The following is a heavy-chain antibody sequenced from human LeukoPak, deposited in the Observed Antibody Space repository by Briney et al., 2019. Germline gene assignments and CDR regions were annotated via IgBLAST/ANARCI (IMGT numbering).Heavy chain of an antibody. Sequence: SETLSLTCTVSGGSISSSSYYWGWIRQPPGKGLEWIGSIYYSGSTYYNPSLKSPVTISVDTSKNQFSLKLSSVTAADTAVFYCASASGSYSWFDPWGQGTLVTVSS. V-gene: IGHV4-39*07. CDR2: IYYSGST. D-gene: IGHD1-26*01. J-gene: IGHJ5*02. CDR3: ASASGSYSWFDP. CDR1: GGSISSSSYY.